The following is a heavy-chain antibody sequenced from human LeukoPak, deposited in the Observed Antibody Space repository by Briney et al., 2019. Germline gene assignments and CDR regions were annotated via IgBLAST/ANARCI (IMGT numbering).Heavy chain of an antibody. Sequence: ASVKVSCKASGGTFSSYAISWVRQAPGQGLEWMGGIIPIFGTANYAQKFQGRVTITADESTSTAYMELSSLRSDDTAVYYCARGGEQPGDYWGQGTLVTVSS. CDR3: ARGGEQPGDY. V-gene: IGHV1-69*13. CDR2: IIPIFGTA. D-gene: IGHD3-10*01. CDR1: GGTFSSYA. J-gene: IGHJ4*02.